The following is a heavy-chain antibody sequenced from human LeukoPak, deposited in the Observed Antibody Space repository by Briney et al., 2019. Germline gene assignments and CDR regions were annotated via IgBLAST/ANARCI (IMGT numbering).Heavy chain of an antibody. CDR1: GDSISSYY. CDR2: ISDSGST. V-gene: IGHV4-59*01. CDR3: ARGYCRGTSCNRYTFDM. Sequence: PSETLSLTCTVSGDSISSYYWSWIRQPPGKRLEWIGCISDSGSTNYNPSLKSRVTISVDTSKNQFSLKLSSVTAADTAVYYCARGYCRGTSCNRYTFDMWGQGTMVTVSS. J-gene: IGHJ3*02. D-gene: IGHD2-2*01.